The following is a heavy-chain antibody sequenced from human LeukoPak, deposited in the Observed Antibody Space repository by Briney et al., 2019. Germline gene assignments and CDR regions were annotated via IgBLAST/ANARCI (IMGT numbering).Heavy chain of an antibody. V-gene: IGHV4-39*01. J-gene: IGHJ4*02. CDR3: ARHLKVVTVDY. CDR1: GGSISSSSYY. CDR2: IYYSGST. D-gene: IGHD3-22*01. Sequence: PSETLSLTCTVSGGSISSSSYYWGWIRQPPGKGLEWIGSIYYSGSTYYNPSLKSRVTISVDTSKNQFSLKLSSVTAADTAVYYCARHLKVVTVDYWGQGTLVTVSS.